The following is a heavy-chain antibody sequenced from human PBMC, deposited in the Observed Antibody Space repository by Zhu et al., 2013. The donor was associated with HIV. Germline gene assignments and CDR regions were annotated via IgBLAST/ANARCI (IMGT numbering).Heavy chain of an antibody. D-gene: IGHD2-21*01. V-gene: IGHV4-34*02. CDR2: INHSEGT. CDR1: GGSFSGYY. CDR3: ARGGKRRYYGWSFEY. Sequence: QVQLQQWGAALLKPSETLSLTCAVYGGSFSGYYWSWIRQSPGKGLEWIAEINHSEGTNYNPSLESRVNVSADTSKNQFSLRLNSVTAADTAVYYCARGGKRRYYGWSFEYWGQGNMVTVSP. J-gene: IGHJ4*02.